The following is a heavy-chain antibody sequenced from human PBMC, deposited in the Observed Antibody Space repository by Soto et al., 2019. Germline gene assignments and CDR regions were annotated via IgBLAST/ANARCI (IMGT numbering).Heavy chain of an antibody. CDR1: GFTLSSYL. D-gene: IGHD6-13*01. CDR3: ARLGGIKAAGEEVP. Sequence: PRGSLRLSCAASGFTLSSYLMNWVRQAPGKGLVWVSRIESDGSKTAYADSVKGRFTISRDNAKNTLYLQMNSLRAEDTAVYYCARLGGIKAAGEEVPWGRGTLVTVSS. J-gene: IGHJ5*02. CDR2: IESDGSKT. V-gene: IGHV3-74*01.